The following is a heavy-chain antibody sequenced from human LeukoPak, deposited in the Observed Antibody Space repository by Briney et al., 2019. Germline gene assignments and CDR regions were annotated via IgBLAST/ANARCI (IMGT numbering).Heavy chain of an antibody. Sequence: PSETLSLTCTVSGGSISSYYWSWIRQPPGKGLEWIGYIYYSGSTYYNPSLKSRVTISVDTSKNQFSLKLSSVTAADTAVYYCARAGPWQIDPWGQGTLVTVSS. V-gene: IGHV4-59*08. CDR1: GGSISSYY. CDR3: ARAGPWQIDP. D-gene: IGHD3-10*01. CDR2: IYYSGST. J-gene: IGHJ5*02.